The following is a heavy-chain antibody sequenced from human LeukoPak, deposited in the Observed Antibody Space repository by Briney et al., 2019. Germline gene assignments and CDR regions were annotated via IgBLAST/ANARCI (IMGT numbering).Heavy chain of an antibody. V-gene: IGHV4-59*08. CDR2: IYYSGST. D-gene: IGHD6-25*01. Sequence: PSETLSLTCTVSGGSISSYYWSWIRQPPGKGLEWIGYIYYSGSTNYNPSLKSRVTISVDTSKNQFSLKLSSVTAVDTAVYYCARRKAAAAYDYWGQGTLVTVSS. CDR3: ARRKAAAAYDY. CDR1: GGSISSYY. J-gene: IGHJ4*02.